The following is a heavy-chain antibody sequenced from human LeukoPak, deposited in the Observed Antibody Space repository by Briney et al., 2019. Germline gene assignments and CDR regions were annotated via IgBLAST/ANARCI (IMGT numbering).Heavy chain of an antibody. CDR1: DGSINSYY. V-gene: IGHV4-59*01. CDR2: IYYSGST. J-gene: IGHJ4*02. D-gene: IGHD3-22*01. Sequence: SETLSLTCSVSDGSINSYYWNWIRQPPGRGLEWIGYIYYSGSTNYNPSLKSRVTISVDTSKNQFSLKLGSVTAADTAVYYCARDRGIDYYDSSGFGFDYWGQGTLVTVSS. CDR3: ARDRGIDYYDSSGFGFDY.